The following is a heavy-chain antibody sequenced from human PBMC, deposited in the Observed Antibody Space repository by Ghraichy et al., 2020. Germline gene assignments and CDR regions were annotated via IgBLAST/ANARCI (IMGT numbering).Heavy chain of an antibody. D-gene: IGHD2-21*02. Sequence: GGSLRLSCAASGFTFSSYWMHWVRQAPGKGLVWVSRINSDGSSTSYADSVKGRFTISRDNAKNTLYLQMNSLRAEDTAVYYCARVGQYCGGDCPFGYWGQGTLVTVSS. CDR2: INSDGSST. CDR3: ARVGQYCGGDCPFGY. J-gene: IGHJ4*02. V-gene: IGHV3-74*01. CDR1: GFTFSSYW.